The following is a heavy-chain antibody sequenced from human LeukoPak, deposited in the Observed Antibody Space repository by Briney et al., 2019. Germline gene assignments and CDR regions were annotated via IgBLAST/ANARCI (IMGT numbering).Heavy chain of an antibody. D-gene: IGHD3-22*01. J-gene: IGHJ4*02. V-gene: IGHV4-59*12. Sequence: SSETLSLTCTVSGGSISSYYWSWIRQPPGKGLEWIGYIYYSGSTYYNPTLKSRVTISVDTSKNQFSLKLSSVTAADTAVYYCARANYYDSSGFSNPFDYWGQGTLVTVSS. CDR3: ARANYYDSSGFSNPFDY. CDR2: IYYSGST. CDR1: GGSISSYY.